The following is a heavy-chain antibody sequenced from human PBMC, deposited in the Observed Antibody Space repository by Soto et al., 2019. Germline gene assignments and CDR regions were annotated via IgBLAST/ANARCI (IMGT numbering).Heavy chain of an antibody. Sequence: QVQLVESGGGVVQPGRSLRLSCAASGFTFSSYGMHWVRQAPGKGLEWVAIISYDGSNKYYADSVKGRFTISRDNSKNTLYLQMNSLRAEDTAVYYCAKETSGYSSSWSYYYHMDVWGQGTTVTVSS. V-gene: IGHV3-30*18. CDR1: GFTFSSYG. J-gene: IGHJ6*02. CDR2: ISYDGSNK. CDR3: AKETSGYSSSWSYYYHMDV. D-gene: IGHD6-13*01.